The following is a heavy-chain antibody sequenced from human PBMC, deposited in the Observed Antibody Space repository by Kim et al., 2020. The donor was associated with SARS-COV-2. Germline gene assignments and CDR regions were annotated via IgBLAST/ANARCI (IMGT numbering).Heavy chain of an antibody. V-gene: IGHV4-39*01. CDR1: GGSISSSSYY. D-gene: IGHD6-13*01. CDR3: ASRRYTYSSSWYRPSYYYYYGMDV. Sequence: SETLSLTCTVSGGSISSSSYYWGWIRQPPGKGLEWIGSIYYSGSTYYNPSLKSRVTISVDTSKNQFSLKLSSVTAADTAVYYCASRRYTYSSSWYRPSYYYYYGMDVWGQGTTVTVSS. CDR2: IYYSGST. J-gene: IGHJ6*02.